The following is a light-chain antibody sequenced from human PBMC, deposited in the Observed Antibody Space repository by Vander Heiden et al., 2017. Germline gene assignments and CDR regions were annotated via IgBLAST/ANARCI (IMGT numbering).Light chain of an antibody. CDR3: AAWDDSLNGWV. Sequence: QSVLTQPPSVSPPPRQRVTISCSGSSSNIGNNAVNWYQQLPGKAPKLLIYYDDLLPSGVSDRFSGSKSGTSASLAISGLQSEDEADYYCAAWDDSLNGWVFGGGTKLTVL. V-gene: IGLV1-36*01. J-gene: IGLJ3*02. CDR1: SSNIGNNA. CDR2: YDD.